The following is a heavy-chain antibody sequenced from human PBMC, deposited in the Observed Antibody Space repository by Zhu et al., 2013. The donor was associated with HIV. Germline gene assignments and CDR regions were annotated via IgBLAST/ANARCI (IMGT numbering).Heavy chain of an antibody. J-gene: IGHJ3*02. V-gene: IGHV1-2*02. Sequence: QVQLVQAGAEVKKPGASVKVSCKTSGYTFTDYYIHWVRQAPGQGLEWMGWINPNSGGTKYAQKFQGRVTMTRDTSINTAYMELSRLRSDDTAVYFCARDLRLTAFNYPDGRNYYYAFDYLGPRDNGHRXF. D-gene: IGHD3-22*01. CDR3: ARDLRLTAFNYPDGRNYYYAFDY. CDR1: GYTFTDYY. CDR2: INPNSGGT.